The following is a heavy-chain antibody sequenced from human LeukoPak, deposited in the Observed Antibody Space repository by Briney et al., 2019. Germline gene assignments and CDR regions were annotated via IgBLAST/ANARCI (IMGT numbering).Heavy chain of an antibody. Sequence: ASVKVSCKASGYTFTGYYMHWVRQAPGQGLEWVGWINPNSGGTNYAQKFQGRVTMTRDTSISTAYMELSRLRADDTAVYYCARDRIGSSDGMDVWGQGTTVTVSS. J-gene: IGHJ6*02. CDR3: ARDRIGSSDGMDV. V-gene: IGHV1-2*02. D-gene: IGHD6-19*01. CDR2: INPNSGGT. CDR1: GYTFTGYY.